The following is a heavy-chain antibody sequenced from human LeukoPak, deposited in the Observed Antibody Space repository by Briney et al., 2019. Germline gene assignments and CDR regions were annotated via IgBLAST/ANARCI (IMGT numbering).Heavy chain of an antibody. CDR3: ARDLYGGNSAVYYYGMDV. J-gene: IGHJ6*02. CDR1: GAAISIYY. V-gene: IGHV4-59*01. Sequence: SEPLSLPCTVSGAAISIYYWSWLRHPPGKALEWIAFTHYGGKTIYNPSLECRVTISVSTSPDQSSLRLNSVTAADTAVYYCARDLYGGNSAVYYYGMDVWGQGATVTVSS. CDR2: THYGGKT. D-gene: IGHD4-23*01.